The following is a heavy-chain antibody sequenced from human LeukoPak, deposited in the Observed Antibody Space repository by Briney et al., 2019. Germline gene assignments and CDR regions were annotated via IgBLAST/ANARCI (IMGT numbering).Heavy chain of an antibody. V-gene: IGHV3-64*01. D-gene: IGHD4-17*01. J-gene: IGHJ4*02. CDR2: ISSNGGST. Sequence: PGGSLGLFCAASGFTFRSYSMHWVRQAPGKGLEYGSAISSNGGSTYYANSVKGRFTTSRDNSKNTLYLQMGSLRAEDTAVYYCARENYGDWFDYWGQGTLVTVSS. CDR3: ARENYGDWFDY. CDR1: GFTFRSYS.